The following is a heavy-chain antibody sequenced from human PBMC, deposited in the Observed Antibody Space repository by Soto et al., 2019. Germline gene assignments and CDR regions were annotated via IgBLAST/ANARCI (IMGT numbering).Heavy chain of an antibody. D-gene: IGHD5-12*01. V-gene: IGHV4-31*03. Sequence: QVQLQESGPGLVKPSQTLSLTCTVSGGSISSGGYYWIWIRQHPGKGLEWLGYIYYSGSTYYNTFIKRRLTISVDTSKNQILLKLRSVTGADTAVYYCARTPTNWGQGTLVTVSS. CDR3: ARTPTN. J-gene: IGHJ4*02. CDR2: IYYSGST. CDR1: GGSISSGGYY.